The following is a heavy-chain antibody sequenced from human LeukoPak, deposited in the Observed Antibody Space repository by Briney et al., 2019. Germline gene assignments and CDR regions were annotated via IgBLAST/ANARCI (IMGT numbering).Heavy chain of an antibody. CDR2: INPNSGGK. V-gene: IGHV1-2*02. CDR1: GYTFTGYY. D-gene: IGHD3-10*01. CDR3: ARDDNYGSGSSQDY. Sequence: ASVKVSCKASGYTFTGYYMHWVRQAPGQGLEWMGWINPNSGGKNYAQKFQGRVTMTRDTSISTAYMELSRLRSDDTAVYYCARDDNYGSGSSQDYWGQGTLVTVSS. J-gene: IGHJ4*02.